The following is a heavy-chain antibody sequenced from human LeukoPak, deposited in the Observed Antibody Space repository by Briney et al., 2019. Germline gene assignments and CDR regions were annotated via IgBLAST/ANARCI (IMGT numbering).Heavy chain of an antibody. CDR2: IIPIFGTA. V-gene: IGHV1-69*05. J-gene: IGHJ5*02. Sequence: SVKVSCKASGGTFISYAISWVRQAPGQGLEWMGGIIPIFGTANYAQKFQGRVTITTDESTSTAYMELSSLRSEDTAVYYCARVVYDFWSGYSNWFDPWGQGTLVTVSS. D-gene: IGHD3-3*01. CDR1: GGTFISYA. CDR3: ARVVYDFWSGYSNWFDP.